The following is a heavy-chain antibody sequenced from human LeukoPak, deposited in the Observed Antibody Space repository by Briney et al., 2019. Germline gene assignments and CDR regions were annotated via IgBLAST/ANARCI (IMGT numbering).Heavy chain of an antibody. J-gene: IGHJ4*02. CDR1: GDTFTSYY. D-gene: IGHD2-15*01. V-gene: IGHV1-46*01. CDR3: AKGGRGVVVAFDY. Sequence: ASVKVSCKASGDTFTSYYVHWVRQAPGQGLEWMGTITPSGGSTTNAQKFQSRVTMTRDMSTSTVYVELSSLRSGDTAVYYCAKGGRGVVVAFDYWGQGTLVTVSS. CDR2: ITPSGGST.